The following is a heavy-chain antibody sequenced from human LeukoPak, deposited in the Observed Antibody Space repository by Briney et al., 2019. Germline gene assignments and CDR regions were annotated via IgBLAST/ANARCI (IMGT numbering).Heavy chain of an antibody. CDR3: ARKRAVAGPDEYFQH. Sequence: GGSLRLSCAGSGFTFSSYSMNWVRQAPGKGLEWVSSISTSSSYIYYADSVKGRFTISRDNAKNSLYLQMNSLRAEDTAVYYCARKRAVAGPDEYFQHWGQGTLVTVSS. D-gene: IGHD6-19*01. CDR1: GFTFSSYS. CDR2: ISTSSSYI. V-gene: IGHV3-21*01. J-gene: IGHJ1*01.